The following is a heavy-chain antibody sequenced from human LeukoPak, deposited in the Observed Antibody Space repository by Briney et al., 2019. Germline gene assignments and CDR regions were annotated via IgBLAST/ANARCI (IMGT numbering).Heavy chain of an antibody. CDR1: GFTFSSYG. Sequence: GGSLRLSCAASGFTFSSYGMHWVRQAPGKGLEWVAVIWYDGSNKYYADSVKGRSTISRDDSKNTLYLQMNSLRAEDTAVYYCARDRVPSSIAAAGKGYFDYWGQGTLVTVSS. CDR3: ARDRVPSSIAAAGKGYFDY. J-gene: IGHJ4*02. D-gene: IGHD6-13*01. CDR2: IWYDGSNK. V-gene: IGHV3-30*19.